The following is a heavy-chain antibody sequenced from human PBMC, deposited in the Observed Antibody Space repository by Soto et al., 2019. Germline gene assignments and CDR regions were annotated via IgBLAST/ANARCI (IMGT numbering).Heavy chain of an antibody. CDR1: GFTFSNYG. CDR3: AKSSVPQYNTTWDC. CDR2: ITGSGAST. D-gene: IGHD1-20*01. Sequence: EVQLLESGGGLIQPGGSLRLSCAASGFTFSNYGMSWVRQAPGKGLEWVSGITGSGASTSYADSVKGRFTISRDNPKNTLFLQKSSMRAEDTAVEYCAKSSVPQYNTTWDCWGQVTLVTVSS. V-gene: IGHV3-23*01. J-gene: IGHJ4*02.